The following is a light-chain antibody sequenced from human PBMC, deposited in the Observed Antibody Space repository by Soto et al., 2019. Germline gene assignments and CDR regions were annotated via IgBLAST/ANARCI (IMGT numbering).Light chain of an antibody. CDR2: HNS. V-gene: IGLV1-40*01. Sequence: QPVLTQPPSVSGAPGQRVTISCTGSSSNIGAGYDVHWYQQLPGTAPKLLIYHNSNRPSGVPDRFSGSKAGTSASLAITGLQAEDEADYYCQSYDSSLSGSRVFGTGTK. J-gene: IGLJ1*01. CDR3: QSYDSSLSGSRV. CDR1: SSNIGAGYD.